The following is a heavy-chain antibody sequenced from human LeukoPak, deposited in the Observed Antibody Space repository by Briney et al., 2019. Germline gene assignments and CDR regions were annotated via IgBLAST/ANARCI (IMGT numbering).Heavy chain of an antibody. CDR3: AKDGGYCSGGSCYGY. Sequence: GGSLRLSCAASGFTFSSYAMSWVRQAPGKGLEWVSAISGSGGSTYYADSVKSRFTISRDNSKNTLYLQMNSLRAEDTAVYYCAKDGGYCSGGSCYGYWGQGTLVTVSS. CDR2: ISGSGGST. CDR1: GFTFSSYA. J-gene: IGHJ4*02. D-gene: IGHD2-15*01. V-gene: IGHV3-23*01.